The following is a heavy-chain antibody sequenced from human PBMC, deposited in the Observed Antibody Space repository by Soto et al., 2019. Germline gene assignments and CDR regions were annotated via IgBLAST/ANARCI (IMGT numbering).Heavy chain of an antibody. CDR3: ARGGWGSGNYYYYGMDV. D-gene: IGHD6-19*01. J-gene: IGHJ6*02. V-gene: IGHV3-33*01. CDR2: IWYDGSNK. CDR1: GFTFSSYG. Sequence: GGSLRLSCAASGFTFSSYGMHWVRQAPGKGLEWVAVIWYDGSNKYYADSVKGRFTISRDNSKNTLYLQMNSLRAEDTAVYYCARGGWGSGNYYYYGMDVWGQGTTVTVSS.